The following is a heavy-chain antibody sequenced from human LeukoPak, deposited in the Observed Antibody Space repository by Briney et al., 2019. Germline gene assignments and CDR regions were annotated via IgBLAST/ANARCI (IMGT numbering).Heavy chain of an antibody. CDR2: INHSGST. CDR3: ARSKIVVVVAATKRSYYFDY. V-gene: IGHV4-34*01. J-gene: IGHJ4*02. D-gene: IGHD2-15*01. Sequence: SETLSLTXADYGGSFSGYYWSWIHQAPGKGLEWIGEINHSGSTNYNPSLTSRVTISVDTSKNQFSLKLSSVTAADTAVYYCARSKIVVVVAATKRSYYFDYWGQGTLVTVSS. CDR1: GGSFSGYY.